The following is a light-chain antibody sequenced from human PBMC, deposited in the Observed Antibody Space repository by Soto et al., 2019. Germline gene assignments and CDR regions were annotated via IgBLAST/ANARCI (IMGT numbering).Light chain of an antibody. CDR2: GAS. V-gene: IGKV3-20*01. J-gene: IGKJ3*01. CDR1: QFIISSY. CDR3: QQYGSSPLT. Sequence: EIVLTQFPGTLSLSPGERATLSCRASQFIISSYLAWFQQKPGQAPRLLIYGASSRATGIPDRFSGSGSGTDFPIPISRLDPEDFAVYCCQQYGSSPLTFGPGTKVDMK.